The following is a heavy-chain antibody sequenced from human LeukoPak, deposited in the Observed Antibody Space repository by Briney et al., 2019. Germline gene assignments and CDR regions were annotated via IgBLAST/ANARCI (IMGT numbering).Heavy chain of an antibody. Sequence: GGSLRLSCAASGFTFSSYGMSWVRQAPGKGLEWVSVISGSGDKIYYADSYGDSVKGRFTISRDNSKNTLYLQMNSLRAEDTALYYCAKDKSRRYYYYMDVWGKGTTVTVSS. CDR3: AKDKSRRYYYYMDV. CDR1: GFTFSSYG. V-gene: IGHV3-23*01. J-gene: IGHJ6*03. CDR2: ISGSGDKI.